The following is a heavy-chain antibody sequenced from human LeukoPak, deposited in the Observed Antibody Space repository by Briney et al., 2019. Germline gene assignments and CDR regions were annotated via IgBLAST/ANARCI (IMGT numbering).Heavy chain of an antibody. D-gene: IGHD2/OR15-2a*01. CDR2: ISHSEIT. Sequence: SGTLSLTCAISGGSITSTNWWSWVRQPPGKGLEWIGHISHSEITYYNPSLKSRVTLLVDRPKNQFSLKLSSVTAADTAMYYCARASPPGTFRMDVWGQGTTVTVSS. J-gene: IGHJ6*02. CDR3: ARASPPGTFRMDV. CDR1: GGSITSTNW. V-gene: IGHV4-4*02.